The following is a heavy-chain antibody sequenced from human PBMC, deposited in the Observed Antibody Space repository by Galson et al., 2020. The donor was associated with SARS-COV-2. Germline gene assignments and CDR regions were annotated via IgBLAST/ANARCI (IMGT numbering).Heavy chain of an antibody. J-gene: IGHJ4*02. CDR2: ISAYNGNT. Sequence: PRSSVKVSCKASGYTFTSYGISWVRQAPGQGLEWMGWISAYNGNTNYAQKLQGRVTMTTDTSTSTAYMELRSLRSDDTAVYYCAGFRDSGSYSSAGFDYWGQGTLVAVSS. CDR3: AGFRDSGSYSSAGFDY. CDR1: GYTFTSYG. V-gene: IGHV1-18*01. D-gene: IGHD3-10*01.